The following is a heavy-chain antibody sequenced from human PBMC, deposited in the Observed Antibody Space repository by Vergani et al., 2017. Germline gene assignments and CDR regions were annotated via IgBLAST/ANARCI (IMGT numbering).Heavy chain of an antibody. Sequence: QFRLVQSGGGVVQPGRSLTLPCVDSGLYFSGFSMEWVRQAPGKGLEWLAVIYHDGVKTFYAESVKGRFSISRDNSKNTLYLQLNSLTVDDTAIYYCARIGLEWIYVNGLDSWGQGVLVTVSS. V-gene: IGHV3-30-3*01. CDR1: GLYFSGFS. CDR3: ARIGLEWIYVNGLDS. CDR2: IYHDGVKT. D-gene: IGHD3-16*01. J-gene: IGHJ4*02.